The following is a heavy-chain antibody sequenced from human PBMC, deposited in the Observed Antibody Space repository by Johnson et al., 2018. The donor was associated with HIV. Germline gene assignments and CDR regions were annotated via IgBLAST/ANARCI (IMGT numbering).Heavy chain of an antibody. V-gene: IGHV3-11*04. J-gene: IGHJ3*02. CDR2: ISSSGSTI. Sequence: QMQLVESGGGLVKPGRSLRLSCAASGFTFSDYYMSWIRQAPGKGLEWVSYISSSGSTIYYADSVKGRFTISRDNSKNTLYLQMDSLRPEDTAVYYCAREMNAGNDAFDIWGQGTMVTVSS. CDR3: AREMNAGNDAFDI. CDR1: GFTFSDYY.